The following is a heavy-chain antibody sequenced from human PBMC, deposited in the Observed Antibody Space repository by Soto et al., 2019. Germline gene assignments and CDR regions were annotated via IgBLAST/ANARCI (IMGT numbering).Heavy chain of an antibody. D-gene: IGHD1-26*01. CDR2: IHYSGGS. J-gene: IGHJ6*03. Sequence: SETLSLTCTVSGGSIGSGNYYWNWVRQVPGKALEWIGYIHYSGGSYYTPSLNSRVTISLDASNNRFSLHLSSLTAADTAVYYCARRSDYYMDVWAKGPRSPSP. V-gene: IGHV4-30-4*08. CDR1: GGSIGSGNYY. CDR3: ARRSDYYMDV.